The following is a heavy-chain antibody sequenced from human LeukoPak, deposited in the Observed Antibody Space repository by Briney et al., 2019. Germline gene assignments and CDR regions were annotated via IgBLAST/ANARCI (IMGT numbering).Heavy chain of an antibody. CDR1: GFTFSSYG. V-gene: IGHV3-33*06. J-gene: IGHJ4*02. Sequence: GGSLRLSCAASGFTFSSYGMHWVRQAPGKGLEWVAVIWYDGSNKYYADSVKGRFTISRDNSKNTLYLQMNSLRAEVTAVYYCAKDYSRGWMEYWGQGRLVTVPS. D-gene: IGHD6-19*01. CDR2: IWYDGSNK. CDR3: AKDYSRGWMEY.